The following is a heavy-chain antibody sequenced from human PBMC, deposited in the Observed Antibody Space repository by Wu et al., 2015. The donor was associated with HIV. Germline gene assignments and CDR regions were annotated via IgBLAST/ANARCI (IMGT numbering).Heavy chain of an antibody. CDR3: ARSPFGVLTDFDY. J-gene: IGHJ4*02. D-gene: IGHD3-3*01. CDR1: EYTFTDNF. Sequence: QVHLVQSGAEVKKPGASVKVSCKASEYTFTDNFIHWVRQAPGQGLEWMGWINPNNGATKYAEKFQGRVTMTRDTSISTAFMDLSRLTSVDTGVYFCARSPFGVLTDFDYWGQGTLVTVSS. CDR2: INPNNGAT. V-gene: IGHV1-2*02.